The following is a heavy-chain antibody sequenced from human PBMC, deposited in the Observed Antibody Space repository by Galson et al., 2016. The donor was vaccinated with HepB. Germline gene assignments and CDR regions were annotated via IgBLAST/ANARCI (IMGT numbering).Heavy chain of an antibody. CDR2: IYYSGST. J-gene: IGHJ5*02. D-gene: IGHD5-18*01. Sequence: WIRQPPGKGLEWIGSIYYSGSTYYNPSLKSRVTISVDTSKNQFSLKLSSVTAADTAVYYCARHLKIQLWLRGNWFDPWGQGTLVTVSS. V-gene: IGHV4-39*01. CDR3: ARHLKIQLWLRGNWFDP.